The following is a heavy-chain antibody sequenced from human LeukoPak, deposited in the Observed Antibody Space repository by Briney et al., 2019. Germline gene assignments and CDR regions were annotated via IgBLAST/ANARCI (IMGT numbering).Heavy chain of an antibody. V-gene: IGHV3-7*01. CDR2: IHHHGSKT. Sequence: PGGSLRLSCAVSGFTFSEYWMTWVRQTPGRGLEWVASIHHHGSKTYYVDSVKGRFTISRDNAKNLLYLQMSSLRVEDTAIYYCARSWRIVAATPPTDYWGQGTLVTVSS. CDR1: GFTFSEYW. CDR3: ARSWRIVAATPPTDY. J-gene: IGHJ4*02. D-gene: IGHD1-26*01.